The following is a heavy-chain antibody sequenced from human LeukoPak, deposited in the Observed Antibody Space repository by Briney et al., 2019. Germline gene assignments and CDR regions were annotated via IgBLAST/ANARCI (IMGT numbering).Heavy chain of an antibody. Sequence: PSETLSLTCTVSGGSISSGGYYWSWIRQHPGKGLEWIGYIYYSRSTYYNPSLKSRVTISVDTSKNQFSLKLSSVTAADTAVYYCARVADYYDSSGYLDYWGQGTLVTVSS. J-gene: IGHJ4*02. CDR1: GGSISSGGYY. CDR2: IYYSRST. D-gene: IGHD3-22*01. CDR3: ARVADYYDSSGYLDY. V-gene: IGHV4-31*03.